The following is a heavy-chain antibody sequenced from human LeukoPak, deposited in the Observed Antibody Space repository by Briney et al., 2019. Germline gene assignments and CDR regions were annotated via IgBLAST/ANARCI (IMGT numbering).Heavy chain of an antibody. CDR2: ISSSSSYI. Sequence: GGSLRLSCAASGFTFSSYSMNWVRQAPGKGLEWVSSISSSSSYIYYADSVKGRFTISRDNAKNSLYLQMNSLRAEDTAVYYRATSYGDYGMDVWGQGTTVTVSS. D-gene: IGHD4-17*01. V-gene: IGHV3-21*01. CDR1: GFTFSSYS. CDR3: ATSYGDYGMDV. J-gene: IGHJ6*02.